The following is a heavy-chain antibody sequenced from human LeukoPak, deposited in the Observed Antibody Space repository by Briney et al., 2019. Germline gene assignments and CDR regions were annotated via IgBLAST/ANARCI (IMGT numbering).Heavy chain of an antibody. CDR3: ARASSWGITMIVVVTDNWFDP. CDR1: GYSISSGYY. V-gene: IGHV4-38-2*02. D-gene: IGHD3-22*01. CDR2: IYHSGST. J-gene: IGHJ5*02. Sequence: PSETLSLTCTVSGYSISSGYYWGWIRQPPGKGLEWIGSIYHSGSTYYNPSLKSRVTISVDTSKNQFSLKLSSVTAADTAVYYCARASSWGITMIVVVTDNWFDPWGQGTQVTVSS.